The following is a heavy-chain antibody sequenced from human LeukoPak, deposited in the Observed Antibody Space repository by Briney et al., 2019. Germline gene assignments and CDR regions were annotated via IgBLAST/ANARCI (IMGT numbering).Heavy chain of an antibody. CDR1: GFSFNDYY. J-gene: IGHJ3*01. CDR2: ISLSGSTT. CDR3: ARVGSVGGDAFDL. V-gene: IGHV3-11*01. Sequence: GGSLRLSCAASGFSFNDYYMSWIRQAPGKGLEWISYISLSGSTTYYADSMKGRFTISRDSAKNSVFLQMSSLGAEDTAVYYCARVGSVGGDAFDLWGQGTMVTVS. D-gene: IGHD5/OR15-5a*01.